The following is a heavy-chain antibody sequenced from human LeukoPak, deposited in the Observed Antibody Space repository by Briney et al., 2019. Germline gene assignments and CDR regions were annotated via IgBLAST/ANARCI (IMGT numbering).Heavy chain of an antibody. CDR1: GYTFSSYW. CDR2: ITSDGIT. J-gene: IGHJ4*02. D-gene: IGHD1-26*01. V-gene: IGHV3-74*01. CDR3: AREGLLLDY. Sequence: GGSLRLSCAASGYTFSSYWMHWVRQAPGKGPVWVSRITSDGITIYADSVKGRFTISRDNAKNTLYLQMNSLRAEDTAVYYCAREGLLLDYWGQGTLVTVSS.